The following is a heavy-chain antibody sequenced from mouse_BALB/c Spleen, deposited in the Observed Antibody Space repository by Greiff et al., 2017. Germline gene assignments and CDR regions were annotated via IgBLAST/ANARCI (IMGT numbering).Heavy chain of an antibody. V-gene: IGHV3-2*02. J-gene: IGHJ2*01. CDR3: ARALSYYFDY. CDR2: ISYSGST. Sequence: EVQLVESGPGLVKPSQSLSLTCTVTGYSITSDYAWNWIRQFPGNKLEWMGYISYSGSTSYNPSLKSRISITRDTSKNQFFLQLNSVTTEDTATYYCARALSYYFDYWGQGTTLTVSS. CDR1: GYSITSDYA.